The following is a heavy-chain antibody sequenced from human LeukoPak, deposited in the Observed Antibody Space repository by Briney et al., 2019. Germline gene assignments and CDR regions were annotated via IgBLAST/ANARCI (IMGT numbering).Heavy chain of an antibody. V-gene: IGHV3-74*01. Sequence: GGSPRLSCAASGFTFSSYWMHWVRQAPGKGLVWVSRINSDGSSTSYADSVKGRFTISRDNAKNTLYLQMNSLRAEDTAVYYCAREGVELRRPFDYWGQGTLVTVSS. CDR1: GFTFSSYW. J-gene: IGHJ4*02. CDR3: AREGVELRRPFDY. CDR2: INSDGSST. D-gene: IGHD1-7*01.